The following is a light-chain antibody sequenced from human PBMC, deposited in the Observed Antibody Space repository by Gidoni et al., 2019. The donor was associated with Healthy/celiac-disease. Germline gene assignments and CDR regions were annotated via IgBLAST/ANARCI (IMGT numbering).Light chain of an antibody. CDR3: QQYNSYSPWT. V-gene: IGKV1-5*01. CDR1: QSISSW. J-gene: IGKJ1*01. CDR2: DAS. Sequence: IQMTHSPSTLSASVGDRVTITCRASQSISSWLAWYQQKPGKAPKLLIYDASSLESGVPSRFSGSGSGKELTLTISSLQPDDFETYYCQQYNSYSPWTFGQXTKVEIK.